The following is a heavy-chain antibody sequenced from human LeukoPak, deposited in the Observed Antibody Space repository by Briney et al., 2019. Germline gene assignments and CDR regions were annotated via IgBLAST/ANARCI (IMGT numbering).Heavy chain of an antibody. D-gene: IGHD6-13*01. CDR2: IYSGGST. Sequence: GGSLRLSCAASGFTVSSNYMSWVRQAPGKGLEWVSVIYSGGSTYYADSVKGRFTISRDNSKNTLYLQMNSLRAEDTAVYYCAIYQQQPRLGSDYWGQGTLVTVSS. CDR3: AIYQQQPRLGSDY. V-gene: IGHV3-66*01. CDR1: GFTVSSNY. J-gene: IGHJ4*02.